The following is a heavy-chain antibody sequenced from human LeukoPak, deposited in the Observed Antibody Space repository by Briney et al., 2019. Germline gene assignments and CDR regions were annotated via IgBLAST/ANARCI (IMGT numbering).Heavy chain of an antibody. V-gene: IGHV3-48*03. D-gene: IGHD6-19*01. CDR3: ASFDSSGWHYFDY. J-gene: IGHJ4*02. CDR2: ISHSGTTI. CDR1: GFTFSSYE. Sequence: GGSLRLSCAASGFTFSSYEMNWVRQAPGKGLEWVSYISHSGTTIYYADSVKGRFTISRDSAKNSLYLQMNSLRAEDTAVYYCASFDSSGWHYFDYWGQGTLVTVSA.